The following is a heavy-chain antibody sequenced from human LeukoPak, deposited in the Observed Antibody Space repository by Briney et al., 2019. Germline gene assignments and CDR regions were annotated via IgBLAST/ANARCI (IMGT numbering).Heavy chain of an antibody. J-gene: IGHJ3*02. CDR1: GFTFDDYA. Sequence: GGSLRLSCAASGFTFDDYAMHWVRQAPGKGLEWVSGISWNSGSIGYADSVKGRFTISRDNAKNSLYLQMNSLRAEDTALYYCAKFDVTARAYDAFDIWGQGTMVTISS. CDR2: ISWNSGSI. V-gene: IGHV3-9*01. D-gene: IGHD2-21*02. CDR3: AKFDVTARAYDAFDI.